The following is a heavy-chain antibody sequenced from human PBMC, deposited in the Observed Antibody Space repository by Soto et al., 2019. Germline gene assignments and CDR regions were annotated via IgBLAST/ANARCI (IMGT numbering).Heavy chain of an antibody. CDR2: IYYSGST. CDR3: ARPRGYCSGGSCYPNWFDP. Sequence: PSETLSLTCTVSGGSISSSSYYWCWIRQPPGKGLEWIGSIYYSGSTYYNPSLKSRVTISVDTSKNQFSLKLSSVTAADTAVYYCARPRGYCSGGSCYPNWFDPWGQGTLVTVSS. CDR1: GGSISSSSYY. J-gene: IGHJ5*02. V-gene: IGHV4-39*01. D-gene: IGHD2-15*01.